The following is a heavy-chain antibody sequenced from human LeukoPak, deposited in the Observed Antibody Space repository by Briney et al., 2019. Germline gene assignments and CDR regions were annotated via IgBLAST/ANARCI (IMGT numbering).Heavy chain of an antibody. D-gene: IGHD3-9*01. CDR2: INHSGST. CDR1: GGSFSGYY. V-gene: IGHV4-34*01. Sequence: NPSETLSLTCAVYGGSFSGYYWSWIRQLPGKGLEWIGEINHSGSTNYNPSLKSRVTISVDTSKNQFSLKLSSVTAADTAVYYCARGQRSYDILTGYYMYYFDYWGQGTLVTVSS. J-gene: IGHJ4*02. CDR3: ARGQRSYDILTGYYMYYFDY.